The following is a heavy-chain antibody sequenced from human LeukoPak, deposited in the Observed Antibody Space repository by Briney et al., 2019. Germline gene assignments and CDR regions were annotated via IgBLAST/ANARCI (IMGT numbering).Heavy chain of an antibody. CDR1: GGSISSYY. J-gene: IGHJ4*02. D-gene: IGHD4-17*01. CDR3: ARGGMTTQPFDY. Sequence: SETLSLTCTVSGGSISSYYWSWIRQPPGKGLEWIGYIYYSGSTNYNPSLKSRVTISVDTSKNQFSLKLSSVTVADTAVYYCARGGMTTQPFDYWGQGTLVTVSS. CDR2: IYYSGST. V-gene: IGHV4-59*01.